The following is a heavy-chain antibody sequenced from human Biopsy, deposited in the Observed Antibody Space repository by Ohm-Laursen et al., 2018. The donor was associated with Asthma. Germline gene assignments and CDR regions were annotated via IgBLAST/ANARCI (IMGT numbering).Heavy chain of an antibody. CDR3: AKDVRQGYGDYLHFDC. CDR2: ISGTSGTL. D-gene: IGHD4-17*01. CDR1: GFTFDDHA. V-gene: IGHV3-9*01. J-gene: IGHJ4*02. Sequence: SLRLSCSASGFTFDDHAMHWVRQVPGKGLEWVAGISGTSGTLGYADSVTGRFTISRDNARKSLYLQMKSPKVEDTALYFCAKDVRQGYGDYLHFDCWGQGAQVTVSS.